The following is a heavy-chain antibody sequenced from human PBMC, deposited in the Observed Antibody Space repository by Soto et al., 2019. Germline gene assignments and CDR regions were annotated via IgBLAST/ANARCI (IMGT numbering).Heavy chain of an antibody. CDR3: ALLLWSGTNGYYYYGMDV. J-gene: IGHJ6*02. CDR1: GYSFTSYW. CDR2: IDPSDSYT. Sequence: GESLKISCQGSGYSFTSYWISWVRQMPGKGLEWMGRIDPSDSYTNYSPSFQGHVTISADKSISTAYLQWSSLKASDTALYYCALLLWSGTNGYYYYGMDVWGQGTTVTVSS. D-gene: IGHD3-3*01. V-gene: IGHV5-10-1*01.